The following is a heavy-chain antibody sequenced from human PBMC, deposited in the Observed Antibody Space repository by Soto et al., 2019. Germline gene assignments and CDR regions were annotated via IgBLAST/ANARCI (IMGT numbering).Heavy chain of an antibody. D-gene: IGHD4-17*01. CDR2: IYPGDSDT. Sequence: PVESLKISCKASGYIFTLYWIGWCLEMPVEVLEWMGIIYPGDSDTRYSPSFQGQVTISADKSISTASLQWSSLKASDTAVYYCARQSPTPGYYYFSYGMDVWGQGTTVTVSS. V-gene: IGHV5-51*01. J-gene: IGHJ6*02. CDR1: GYIFTLYW. CDR3: ARQSPTPGYYYFSYGMDV.